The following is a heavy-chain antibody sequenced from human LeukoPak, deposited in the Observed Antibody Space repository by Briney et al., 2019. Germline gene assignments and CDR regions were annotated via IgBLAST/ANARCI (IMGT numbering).Heavy chain of an antibody. CDR3: ARDPDYDFWGGYYTYFDY. Sequence: GGSLRLSCAASGFTFSSYSMNWVRQAPGKGLEWVSSISSISSYIYYADSVKGRFTISRDNAKNSLYLQMNSLRAEDTAVYYCARDPDYDFWGGYYTYFDYWGQGTLVTVSS. CDR1: GFTFSSYS. V-gene: IGHV3-21*01. CDR2: ISSISSYI. D-gene: IGHD3-3*01. J-gene: IGHJ4*02.